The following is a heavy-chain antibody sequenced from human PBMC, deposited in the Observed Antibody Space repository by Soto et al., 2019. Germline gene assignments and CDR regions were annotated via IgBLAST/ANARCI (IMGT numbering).Heavy chain of an antibody. Sequence: QVQLVQSGAEVKKPGASVKVSCKASGYTFNSYGVSWVRQAPGQGLEWMGWISVYSGNRNYAQRFQGRVTLTTDTSTSTAYMDLRSLRSNDTAVYYCARSDEMPTTVYYFDYWGQGTLVTVSA. CDR1: GYTFNSYG. V-gene: IGHV1-18*04. CDR3: ARSDEMPTTVYYFDY. D-gene: IGHD1-1*01. J-gene: IGHJ4*02. CDR2: ISVYSGNR.